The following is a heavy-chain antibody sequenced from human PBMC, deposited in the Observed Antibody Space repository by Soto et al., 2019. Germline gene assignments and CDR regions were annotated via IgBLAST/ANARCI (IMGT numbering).Heavy chain of an antibody. CDR3: ARGYDWFDP. Sequence: QVQLQESGPGLVKPSETLSLTCSVSGGSTSDSYWSWIRQPPGKGLEWIAYIHHSGSIYYNPSLKSRATSSIDTSKNHFSLNLASVTGADTAVYYCARGYDWFDPWGQGTLVTGSS. CDR2: IHHSGSI. CDR1: GGSTSDSY. J-gene: IGHJ5*01. D-gene: IGHD1-1*01. V-gene: IGHV4-59*01.